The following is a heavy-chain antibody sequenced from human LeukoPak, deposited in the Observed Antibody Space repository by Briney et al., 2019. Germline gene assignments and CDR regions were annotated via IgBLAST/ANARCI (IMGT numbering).Heavy chain of an antibody. D-gene: IGHD3-22*01. CDR3: AKDAHITMILVVRFWLHP. CDR1: GFTFSSYA. CDR2: ISVSGGST. V-gene: IGHV3-23*01. Sequence: GGSLRHSCAASGFTFSSYAMCCVRQAPGKGLEWVSAISVSGGSTYYADSVKGRFTISRDNSKNTLYLQMNSLRAEDTAVYYCAKDAHITMILVVRFWLHPCGQGTLVTVSS. J-gene: IGHJ5*02.